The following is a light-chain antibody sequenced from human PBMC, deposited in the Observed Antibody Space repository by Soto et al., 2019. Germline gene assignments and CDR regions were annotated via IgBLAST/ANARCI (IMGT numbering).Light chain of an antibody. CDR3: LEYNDWPRR. Sequence: EILMTQSPATLSVSPGERATLSCRASQSVNANLAWYQQKSGRAPRLLIFGASTRATDIPGRFSGSGSGTEFSLTISSMQPEDCAVYYCLEYNDWPRRFGQGTKVDIK. CDR1: QSVNAN. J-gene: IGKJ1*01. CDR2: GAS. V-gene: IGKV3-15*01.